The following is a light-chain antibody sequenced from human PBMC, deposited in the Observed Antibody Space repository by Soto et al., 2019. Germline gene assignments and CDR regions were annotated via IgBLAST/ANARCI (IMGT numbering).Light chain of an antibody. V-gene: IGKV3-20*01. J-gene: IGKJ1*01. CDR3: HQYSSSTKT. CDR2: GAS. Sequence: EIVLTQSPGTLSLSPGERATLSCRASQSVSSTYLAWYQQRPGQAPRLLIYGASSRATGIPDRFSGSGSGTDFTLTISRLEPEDFAVYYCHQYSSSTKTF. CDR1: QSVSSTY.